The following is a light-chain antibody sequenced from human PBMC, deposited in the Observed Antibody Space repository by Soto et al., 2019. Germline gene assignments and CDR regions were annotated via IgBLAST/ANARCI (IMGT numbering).Light chain of an antibody. CDR2: APT. J-gene: IGKJ5*01. Sequence: DIQMTQSPSTMYAFVGDTITLTCRASQGIGTYLAWYQQKPGKAPKLLIYAPTTLQSGVPSRFSGSGSGAEFTLTISSLQPEDFATYYCQPLNRYPRTFGQGTRLEIK. CDR3: QPLNRYPRT. CDR1: QGIGTY. V-gene: IGKV1-9*01.